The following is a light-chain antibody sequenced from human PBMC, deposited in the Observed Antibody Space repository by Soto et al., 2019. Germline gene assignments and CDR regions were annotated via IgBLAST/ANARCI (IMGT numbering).Light chain of an antibody. CDR2: AAS. CDR3: LLDYAYFWA. J-gene: IGKJ1*01. Sequence: AIQLTQSPSSLYASVGDRVTITCRASQGIRSALGWYQQKPGKVPKLLIYAASTLQSGVPSRFSGSGFGTDFTLTINSLQPEDFATYYCLLDYAYFWAFGQGTKVEVK. V-gene: IGKV1-6*01. CDR1: QGIRSA.